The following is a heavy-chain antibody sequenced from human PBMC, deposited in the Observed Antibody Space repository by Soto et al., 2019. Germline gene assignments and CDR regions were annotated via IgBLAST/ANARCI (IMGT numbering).Heavy chain of an antibody. J-gene: IGHJ4*02. CDR2: IFHNGGT. V-gene: IGHV4-30-2*01. Sequence: QIHLQESGSGLVKPSQTLSLTCAVSGYSISSGAYYWSWIRQPQGKGLEWIGYIFHNGGTYYNPSLESRSTISLYRSKNQVSLKVSAVTAADSALYYCARLDGYNSFDFWGQGTLVTVSS. D-gene: IGHD5-12*01. CDR1: GYSISSGAYY. CDR3: ARLDGYNSFDF.